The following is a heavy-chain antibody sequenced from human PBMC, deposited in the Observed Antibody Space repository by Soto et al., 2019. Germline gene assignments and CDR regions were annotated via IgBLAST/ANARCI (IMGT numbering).Heavy chain of an antibody. CDR3: AKGLRSGGWYYLDY. V-gene: IGHV3-23*05. CDR1: GFPFSTYG. Sequence: PGGSLRLSCAASGFPFSTYGMSWVRQAPGKGLEWVSVVGSNGDRTYYADSVKGWFTISRDNSKNTLSLQMNSLRVEDTAVYYCAKGLRSGGWYYLDYWGLGNLVTVSS. J-gene: IGHJ4*02. D-gene: IGHD6-19*01. CDR2: VGSNGDRT.